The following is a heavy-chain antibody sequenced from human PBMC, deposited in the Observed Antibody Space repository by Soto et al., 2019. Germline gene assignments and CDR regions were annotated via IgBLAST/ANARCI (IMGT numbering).Heavy chain of an antibody. CDR3: ARDSGYDFWSGSFRVHYFDY. CDR1: GDSFSAHA. Sequence: QVQLVQSGAEVKKPGSSVKVSCKASGDSFSAHAVSWVRQAPGQGLEWMGAIIPIFGTRHYAQKFQGRVTITADKSTSTDYMELSSLRSEDTAIYYCARDSGYDFWSGSFRVHYFDYWGQGTLVNVSS. V-gene: IGHV1-69*06. D-gene: IGHD3-3*01. J-gene: IGHJ4*02. CDR2: IIPIFGTR.